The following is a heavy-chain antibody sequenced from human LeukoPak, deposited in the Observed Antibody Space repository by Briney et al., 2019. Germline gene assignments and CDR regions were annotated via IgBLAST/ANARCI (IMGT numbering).Heavy chain of an antibody. Sequence: GGSLRLSCAASGFTFSSYAMSWVRQAPGKGPEWVSAISGSGGSTYYADSVKGRFTISRDNSKNTLYLQMNSLRAEDTAVYYCAKDNLAYYYGSGSYFDYWGQGTLVTVSS. CDR3: AKDNLAYYYGSGSYFDY. CDR1: GFTFSSYA. V-gene: IGHV3-23*01. CDR2: ISGSGGST. J-gene: IGHJ4*02. D-gene: IGHD3-10*01.